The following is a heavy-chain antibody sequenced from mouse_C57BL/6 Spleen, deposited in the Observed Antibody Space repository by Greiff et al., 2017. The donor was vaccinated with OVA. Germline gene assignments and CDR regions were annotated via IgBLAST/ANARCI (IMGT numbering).Heavy chain of an antibody. CDR3: TKDCYYGSMDY. V-gene: IGHV2-5*01. CDR2: IWRGGGT. CDR1: GFSLTSYG. Sequence: VQLKESGPGLVQPSQSLSITCTVSGFSLTSYGVHWVRQSPGKGLEWLGVIWRGGGTAYNAAFMSGLSITKDNSKSPVFLKMNSLQADDTAIYYCTKDCYYGSMDYWGQGTSVTVSS. D-gene: IGHD2-3*01. J-gene: IGHJ4*01.